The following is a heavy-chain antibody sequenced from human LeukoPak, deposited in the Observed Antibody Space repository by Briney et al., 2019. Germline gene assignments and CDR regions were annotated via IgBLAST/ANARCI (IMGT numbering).Heavy chain of an antibody. D-gene: IGHD2-15*01. CDR3: ARYCSGGSCLFYYYGMDV. Sequence: GGSLRLSCAASGFTFSSYWMSWVRQAPGKGLEWEANIKQDGSEKYYVDSVEGRFTISRDNAKNSLFLQMNSLRAEDTAVYYCARYCSGGSCLFYYYGMDVWGQGTTVAVSS. J-gene: IGHJ6*02. CDR1: GFTFSSYW. V-gene: IGHV3-7*01. CDR2: IKQDGSEK.